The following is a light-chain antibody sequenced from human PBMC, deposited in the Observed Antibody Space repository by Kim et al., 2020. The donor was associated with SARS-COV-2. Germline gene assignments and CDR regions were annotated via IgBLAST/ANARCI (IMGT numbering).Light chain of an antibody. Sequence: ASLGDRVTITCRASQGIGNHLAWYQQKPGKVPKLLIYVASALQSGVPSRFSGSGSGTDFTLTISSLQPEDVATYYCQNYNRAPWTFGQGTKVDIK. CDR1: QGIGNH. V-gene: IGKV1-27*01. CDR3: QNYNRAPWT. CDR2: VAS. J-gene: IGKJ1*01.